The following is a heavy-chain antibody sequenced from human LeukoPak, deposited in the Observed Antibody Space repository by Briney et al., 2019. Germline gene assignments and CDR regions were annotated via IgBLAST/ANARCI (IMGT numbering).Heavy chain of an antibody. CDR3: ARALGYYYMDV. J-gene: IGHJ6*03. V-gene: IGHV4-38-2*02. Sequence: SETLSLTCTVSGDSISSGYYWGWIRQPPGKGLEWIGSIRHSGSTYYNPSLKSRVTISIDTSKSQFSLKLRSVSAADTAVYYCARALGYYYMDVWDKGTTVTVSS. CDR2: IRHSGST. CDR1: GDSISSGYY.